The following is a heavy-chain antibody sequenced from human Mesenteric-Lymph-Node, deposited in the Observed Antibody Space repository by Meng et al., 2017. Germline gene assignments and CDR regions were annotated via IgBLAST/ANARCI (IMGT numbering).Heavy chain of an antibody. D-gene: IGHD6-19*01. V-gene: IGHV3-48*03. Sequence: GESLKISCVASEFTFSNYEMNWVRQAPGKGLEWVSYISPTATTIYYADSVKGRFTISRDNTKNSLYLQMNSLRAEDTAVYYCARGAVPYSRIAVAGTSRHWGQGTLVTVSS. CDR1: EFTFSNYE. J-gene: IGHJ4*02. CDR2: ISPTATTI. CDR3: ARGAVPYSRIAVAGTSRH.